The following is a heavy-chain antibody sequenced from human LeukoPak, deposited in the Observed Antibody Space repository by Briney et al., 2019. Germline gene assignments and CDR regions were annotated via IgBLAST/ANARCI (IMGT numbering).Heavy chain of an antibody. V-gene: IGHV3-20*04. CDR3: ARVQQYDVFDY. Sequence: RPGGSLRLSCAASGFRFDVHDIHWVRQIPGKGLEWVSGISWNGGPARYADSVKGRFNISRDDAKKSLYLEMNSLRAEDTALYYCARVQQYDVFDYWGQGTQVIVSS. CDR2: ISWNGGPA. D-gene: IGHD3-16*01. CDR1: GFRFDVHD. J-gene: IGHJ4*02.